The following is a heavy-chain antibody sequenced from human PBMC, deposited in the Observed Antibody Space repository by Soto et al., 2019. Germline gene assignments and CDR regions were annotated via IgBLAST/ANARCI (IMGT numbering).Heavy chain of an antibody. CDR2: TYHRGST. J-gene: IGHJ4*02. CDR1: GVSISSYF. CDR3: ARIGGYHGPLDY. V-gene: IGHV4-59*01. D-gene: IGHD6-25*01. Sequence: SETLSLTCSVSGVSISSYFWSWVRQAPGRGLEWIGYTYHRGSTNYSPSLKSRVAISLDTSENQFSLKVNSVTAADTAVYYCARIGGYHGPLDYWGQGTPVTVSS.